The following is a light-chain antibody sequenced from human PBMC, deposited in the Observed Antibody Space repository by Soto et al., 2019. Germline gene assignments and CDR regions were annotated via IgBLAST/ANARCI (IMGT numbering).Light chain of an antibody. CDR3: QHYNSVSPWT. CDR1: QSISSW. CDR2: DAS. V-gene: IGKV1-5*01. Sequence: DIRMTQSPSTLSASVGDRVTITCRASQSISSWLAWYQQKPGKAPKLLIYDASSLERGVPSRFRGSGSGTEFTLTISSLQHDDVSTYFCQHYNSVSPWTFGQGTKVEIK. J-gene: IGKJ1*01.